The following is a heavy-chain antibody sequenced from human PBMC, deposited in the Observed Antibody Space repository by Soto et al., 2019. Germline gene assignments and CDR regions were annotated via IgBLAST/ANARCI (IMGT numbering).Heavy chain of an antibody. Sequence: EVQLVESGGGLVKPGGSLRLSCAASGFTFSSYSMNWVRQAPGKGLEWVSSISSSSSYIYYADSVKGRFTISRDNAKNSPYRQMNSLRAEDTAVYYCASGSHGVNNWFDPWGQGTLVTVSS. CDR1: GFTFSSYS. CDR2: ISSSSSYI. J-gene: IGHJ5*02. CDR3: ASGSHGVNNWFDP. V-gene: IGHV3-21*01. D-gene: IGHD4-17*01.